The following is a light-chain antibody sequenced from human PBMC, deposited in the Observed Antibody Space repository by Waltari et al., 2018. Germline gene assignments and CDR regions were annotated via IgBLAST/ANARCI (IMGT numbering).Light chain of an antibody. J-gene: IGKJ3*01. CDR1: QSVSSY. V-gene: IGKV3-20*01. CDR2: GAS. Sequence: EVMLTPSPDTLSLSPGERATLSCRASQSVSSYLAWYQQKPGQAPRLLIYGASSRATGIPDRFSGSGSGTDFTLTISRLEPEDFAVYYCQQYDTSVTFGPGTKVDIK. CDR3: QQYDTSVT.